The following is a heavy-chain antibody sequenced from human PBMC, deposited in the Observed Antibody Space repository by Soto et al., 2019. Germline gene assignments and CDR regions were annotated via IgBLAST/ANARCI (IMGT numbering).Heavy chain of an antibody. CDR2: INPNSGST. CDR1: GYTFSDYY. V-gene: IGHV1-2*02. Sequence: QVHLAQSGAEVKKPGASVKVSCKASGYTFSDYYIHWIRQAPGQGLEWMGWINPNSGSTHFAKKFQGRVTMTSDPSSSTGYMEVSSLRSDDTALYFCGRGRAPGPSGDLWGQGTRVTVSS. CDR3: GRGRAPGPSGDL. D-gene: IGHD6-19*01. J-gene: IGHJ4*02.